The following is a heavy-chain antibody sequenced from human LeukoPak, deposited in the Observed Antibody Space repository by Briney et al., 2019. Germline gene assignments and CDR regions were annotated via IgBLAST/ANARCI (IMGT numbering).Heavy chain of an antibody. V-gene: IGHV3-48*01. D-gene: IGHD3-3*01. CDR3: ARDDFWSGYYTPDY. CDR1: GFTFSSYS. CDR2: ISSSSSTI. Sequence: GGSLRLSCAASGFTFSSYSMNWVRQAPGKGLEWVSYISSSSSTIYYADSVKGRFTISRDSAKNSLYLQMNSLRAEDTAVYYCARDDFWSGYYTPDYWGQGTLVTVSS. J-gene: IGHJ4*02.